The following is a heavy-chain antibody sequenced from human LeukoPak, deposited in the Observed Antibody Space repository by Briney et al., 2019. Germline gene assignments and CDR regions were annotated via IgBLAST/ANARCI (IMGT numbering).Heavy chain of an antibody. J-gene: IGHJ4*02. V-gene: IGHV3-23*01. CDR2: ISGSGGST. D-gene: IGHD4/OR15-4a*01. Sequence: GGSLRLSCAASGFTFTTYAMSWVRQAPGKGLEWVSGISGSGGSTYYADSVKGRFTISRDNSKNTLYLQMNSLGAEDTAVYYCARRAGAYSHPYDYWGQGTLVTVSS. CDR1: GFTFTTYA. CDR3: ARRAGAYSHPYDY.